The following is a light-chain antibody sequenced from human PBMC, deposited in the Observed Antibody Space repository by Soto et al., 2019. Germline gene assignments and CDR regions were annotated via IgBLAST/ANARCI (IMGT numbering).Light chain of an antibody. CDR2: AAS. CDR3: QQYDYYYT. CDR1: QGISND. Sequence: KQSPATLTVAPGGRVTFSCRASQGISNDLDWFQQKPGKAPESLIYAASSLHSGVPSKFSGSGSGTDFTLTISGLQPDDFATYYCQQYDYYYTFGQGTKVDIK. V-gene: IGKV1-16*02. J-gene: IGKJ2*01.